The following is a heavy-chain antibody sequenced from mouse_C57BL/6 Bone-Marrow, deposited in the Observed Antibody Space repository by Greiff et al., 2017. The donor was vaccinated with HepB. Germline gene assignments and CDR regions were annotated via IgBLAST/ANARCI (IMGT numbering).Heavy chain of an antibody. D-gene: IGHD1-1*01. V-gene: IGHV5-4*01. CDR2: ISDGGSYT. CDR3: ARDKTTGGYFDV. J-gene: IGHJ1*03. Sequence: EVKLVESGGGLVKPGGSLKLSCAASGFTFSSYAMSWVRQTPAKRLEWVATISDGGSYTYYPDNVKGRFTISRDNAKNNLYLQMSHLKSENTAMYYCARDKTTGGYFDVWGTGTTVTVAS. CDR1: GFTFSSYA.